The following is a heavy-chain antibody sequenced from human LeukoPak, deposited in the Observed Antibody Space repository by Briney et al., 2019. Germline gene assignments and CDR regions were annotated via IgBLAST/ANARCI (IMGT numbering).Heavy chain of an antibody. D-gene: IGHD5-24*01. Sequence: GGSLRLSCAASGFTFSDYYMSWIRQAPGKGLEWVSYISSSGSTIYYADSVMGRFTISRDNAKNSLYLQMNSLRAEDTAAYYCASGDGRWLYDYWGQGTLVTVSA. V-gene: IGHV3-11*01. CDR3: ASGDGRWLYDY. J-gene: IGHJ4*02. CDR1: GFTFSDYY. CDR2: ISSSGSTI.